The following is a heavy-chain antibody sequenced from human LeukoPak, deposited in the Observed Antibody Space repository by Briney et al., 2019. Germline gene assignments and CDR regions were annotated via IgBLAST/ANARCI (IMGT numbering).Heavy chain of an antibody. CDR2: ISGDGGGT. Sequence: GGSLRLSCAASGFTFSSYSMNWVRQAPGKGLEWVSSISGDGGGTYYADSVKGRFTISRDNSKNTLYLQMNSLRADDTAIYYCAKRSPPATYYFDYWGQGTLVTVSS. CDR1: GFTFSSYS. J-gene: IGHJ4*02. CDR3: AKRSPPATYYFDY. V-gene: IGHV3-23*01.